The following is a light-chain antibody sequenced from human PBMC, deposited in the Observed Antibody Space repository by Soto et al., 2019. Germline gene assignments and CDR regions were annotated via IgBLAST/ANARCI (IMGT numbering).Light chain of an antibody. CDR1: QSVSNW. CDR2: SAS. J-gene: IGKJ3*01. V-gene: IGKV1-12*01. Sequence: DIQMTQSPSFVSASVGDRVTITCRVSQSVSNWLAWYQQRPGKAPKLLIHSASTLRSGVPARFSGSGSGTEFTLTIASLQPEDDATYYCQQASYFPFTFGPGTKVAI. CDR3: QQASYFPFT.